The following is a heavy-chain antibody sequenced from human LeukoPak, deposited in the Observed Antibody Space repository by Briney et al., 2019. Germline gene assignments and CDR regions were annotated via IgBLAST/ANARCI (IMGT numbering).Heavy chain of an antibody. V-gene: IGHV1-2*02. CDR3: AGDAMSDY. CDR2: INPNSGAT. Sequence: ASVKVSCKASGYTFTGYFMHWVRQAPGQGLEWLGWINPNSGATKYTQKFQGRVTMTRDTSISTAYMELSRLRSDDTAVYFCAGDAMSDYWGQGTLVTVSS. CDR1: GYTFTGYF. J-gene: IGHJ4*02. D-gene: IGHD2-2*01.